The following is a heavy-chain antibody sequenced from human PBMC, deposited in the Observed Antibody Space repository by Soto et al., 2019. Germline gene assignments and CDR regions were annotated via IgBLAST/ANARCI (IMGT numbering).Heavy chain of an antibody. CDR1: GFTFSSYA. V-gene: IGHV3-30-3*01. CDR3: ARDPITVTTSYFDY. J-gene: IGHJ4*02. Sequence: GGSLRLSCAASGFTFSSYAMHWVRQAPGKGLEWVAVISYDGSNIYYADSVKGRFTISRDNSKNTLYLQMNSLRAEDTAVYYCARDPITVTTSYFDYWGQGTLVTVSS. D-gene: IGHD4-17*01. CDR2: ISYDGSNI.